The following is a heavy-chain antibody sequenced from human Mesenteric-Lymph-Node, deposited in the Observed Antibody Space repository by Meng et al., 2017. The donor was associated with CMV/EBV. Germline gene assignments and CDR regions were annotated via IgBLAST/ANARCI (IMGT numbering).Heavy chain of an antibody. CDR1: SFSGYY. CDR3: ARFSSSTVTTETEPNDYFDY. CDR2: IDHSGST. Sequence: SFSGYYGSWIRQPPGKGLEWIGEIDHSGSTNYSPSLRSRVTISVDKSKNQFSLKLSSVTAADTAVYYCARFSSSTVTTETEPNDYFDYWGQGTLVTVSS. V-gene: IGHV4-34*01. D-gene: IGHD4-17*01. J-gene: IGHJ4*02.